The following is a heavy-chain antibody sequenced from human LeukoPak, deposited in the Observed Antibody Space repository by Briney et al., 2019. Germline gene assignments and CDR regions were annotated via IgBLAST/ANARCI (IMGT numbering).Heavy chain of an antibody. CDR1: GYSFTGYF. CDR2: INPNSGDT. Sequence: ASVKVSCKTSGYSFTGYFMHWVRQAPGQGLEWMGWINPNSGDTKYAQRFQGRVTMTRDTSINTAYMELRRLTSDDTAVYYCARVPSMIRGVVNYGMDVWGQGTTVTVSS. J-gene: IGHJ6*02. CDR3: ARVPSMIRGVVNYGMDV. D-gene: IGHD3-10*01. V-gene: IGHV1-2*02.